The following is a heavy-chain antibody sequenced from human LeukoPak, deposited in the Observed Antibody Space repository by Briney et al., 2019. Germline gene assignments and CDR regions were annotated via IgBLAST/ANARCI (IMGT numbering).Heavy chain of an antibody. D-gene: IGHD2-2*01. CDR1: GGSFSGYY. J-gene: IGHJ4*02. Sequence: KPSETLSLTCAVYGGSFSGYYWSWIRQPPGKGLEWSGEINHSGSTNYNPSLKSRVTISVDTSKNQFSLKLSSVTAADTAVYYCASSPIVVVPAAVSLFDYWGQGTLVTVSS. CDR3: ASSPIVVVPAAVSLFDY. V-gene: IGHV4-34*01. CDR2: INHSGST.